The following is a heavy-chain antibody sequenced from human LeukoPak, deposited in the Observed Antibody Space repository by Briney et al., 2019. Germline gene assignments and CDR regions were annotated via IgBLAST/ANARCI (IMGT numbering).Heavy chain of an antibody. Sequence: GGSLRLSCTASGFTFGDYAMSWVRQAPGKGLEWVGFIRSKAYGGTTEYAASVKGRFTISRDDSKSIAYLQMNSLKTEDTAVYYCTRASYCSSTSCYRGAFDIWGQGAMVTVSS. D-gene: IGHD2-2*01. J-gene: IGHJ3*02. CDR2: IRSKAYGGTT. CDR3: TRASYCSSTSCYRGAFDI. V-gene: IGHV3-49*04. CDR1: GFTFGDYA.